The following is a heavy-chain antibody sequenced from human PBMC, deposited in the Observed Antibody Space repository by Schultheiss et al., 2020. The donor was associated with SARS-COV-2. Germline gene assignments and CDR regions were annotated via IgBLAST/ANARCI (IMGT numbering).Heavy chain of an antibody. CDR3: ARGYYYPSSRPYNWFDP. CDR1: GFTFSSYS. Sequence: GGSLRLSCAASGFTFSSYSMNWVRQAPGKGLEWVSVIYSGGSTYYADSVKGRFTISRDNSKNTLYLQMNSLRAEDTAVYYCARGYYYPSSRPYNWFDPWGQGTLVTVSS. D-gene: IGHD6-13*01. J-gene: IGHJ5*02. CDR2: IYSGGST. V-gene: IGHV3-53*01.